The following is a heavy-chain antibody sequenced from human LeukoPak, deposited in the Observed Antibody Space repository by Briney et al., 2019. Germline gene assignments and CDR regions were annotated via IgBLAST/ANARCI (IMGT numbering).Heavy chain of an antibody. Sequence: GSVKVSCKASGYTFTGYYMHWVRQAPGQGLEWMGWINPNSGGTNYAQKFQGRVTMTRDTSISTAYMELSRLRSDDTAVYYCARDEQSKGYCSGGSCYSGYYYYYMDVWGKGTTVTVSS. CDR3: ARDEQSKGYCSGGSCYSGYYYYYMDV. J-gene: IGHJ6*03. V-gene: IGHV1-2*02. CDR1: GYTFTGYY. CDR2: INPNSGGT. D-gene: IGHD2-15*01.